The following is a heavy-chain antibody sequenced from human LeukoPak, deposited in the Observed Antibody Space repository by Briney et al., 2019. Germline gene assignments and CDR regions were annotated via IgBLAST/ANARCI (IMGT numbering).Heavy chain of an antibody. Sequence: TGGSLRLSCAASGFTFRNYAMSCVRQAPGKGLEWVSGISASGGTPNYADSVKGRFTISRDNSKSTLYLQMNSLRAEDTALYYCAKDRTAVPGYQYYWGQGTLVTVSS. J-gene: IGHJ4*02. CDR3: AKDRTAVPGYQYY. D-gene: IGHD6-19*01. CDR1: GFTFRNYA. CDR2: ISASGGTP. V-gene: IGHV3-23*01.